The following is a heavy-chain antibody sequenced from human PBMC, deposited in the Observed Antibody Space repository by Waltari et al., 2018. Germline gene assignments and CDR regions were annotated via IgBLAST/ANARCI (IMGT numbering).Heavy chain of an antibody. CDR3: AKELRLGELSFS. CDR1: GFTFSSYG. D-gene: IGHD3-16*02. J-gene: IGHJ4*02. V-gene: IGHV3-30*18. CDR2: ISYDGSNK. Sequence: QVQLVESGGGVVQPGRSLRLSCAASGFTFSSYGMLWVRQAPGKGLEWVAVISYDGSNKYYADSVKGRFTISRDNSKNTLYLQMNSLRAEDTAVYYCAKELRLGELSFSGGQGTLVTVSS.